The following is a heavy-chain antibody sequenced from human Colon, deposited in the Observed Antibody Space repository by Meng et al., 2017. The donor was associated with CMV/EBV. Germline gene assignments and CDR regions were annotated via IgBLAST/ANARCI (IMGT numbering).Heavy chain of an antibody. CDR1: GFTFNSYV. V-gene: IGHV3-23*01. D-gene: IGHD3-10*01. CDR3: AKTVGSLDMVFDY. CDR2: ISGSGDTT. J-gene: IGHJ4*02. Sequence: EVQLLESGGGLGRPGGSLRLSCKASGFTFNSYVMSWVRQAPGKGLEWISAISGSGDTTYYTDSVKGRFTISRDNSKTTLYLEMSSLRADDTAIYYCAKTVGSLDMVFDYWGQGTLVTVSS.